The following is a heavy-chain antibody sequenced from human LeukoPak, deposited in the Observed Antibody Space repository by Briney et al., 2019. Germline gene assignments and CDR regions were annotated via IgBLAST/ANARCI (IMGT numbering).Heavy chain of an antibody. V-gene: IGHV1-69*01. D-gene: IGHD2-21*01. CDR2: IIPIFGTA. CDR3: AALSYCGGDCYSGYFQH. J-gene: IGHJ1*01. CDR1: GGTFSSYA. Sequence: GSSVKVSCKASGGTFSSYAISWVRQAPGQGLEWMGGIIPIFGTANYAQKFQGRVTITADESTSTAYMELSSLRSEDTAVYYCAALSYCGGDCYSGYFQHWGQGTLVTVSS.